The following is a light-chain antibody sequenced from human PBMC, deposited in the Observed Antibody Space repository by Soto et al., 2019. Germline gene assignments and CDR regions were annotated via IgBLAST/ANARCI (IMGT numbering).Light chain of an antibody. CDR1: QSISSY. J-gene: IGKJ1*01. CDR2: AAS. Sequence: DIQMTQSPSSLSASVGDLVTITCRSSQSISSYLNWYPQKPGKAPKLLIYAASSLQSGVPSRFSGSGSGTDVTLTISSLQPDDFATDFCQQSYSTTGCTFVPGTKAEIK. V-gene: IGKV1-39*01. CDR3: QQSYSTTGCT.